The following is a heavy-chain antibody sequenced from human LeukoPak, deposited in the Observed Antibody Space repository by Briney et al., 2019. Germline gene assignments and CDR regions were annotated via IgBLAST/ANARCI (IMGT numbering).Heavy chain of an antibody. V-gene: IGHV1-2*06. CDR3: ANGEGPGWNGDYEDFQH. J-gene: IGHJ1*01. Sequence: GASVKVSCKASGYTFTGYYMHWVRQAPGQGLEWMGRINPNSGGTNYAQKFQGRVTMTRDTSISTAYMELSRLRSDDTAVYYCANGEGPGWNGDYEDFQHWGQGTLVTVSS. CDR2: INPNSGGT. CDR1: GYTFTGYY. D-gene: IGHD4-17*01.